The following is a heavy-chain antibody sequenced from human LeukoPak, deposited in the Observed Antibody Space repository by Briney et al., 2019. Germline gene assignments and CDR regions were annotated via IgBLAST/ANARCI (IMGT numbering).Heavy chain of an antibody. D-gene: IGHD5-18*01. J-gene: IGHJ4*02. CDR1: GYTFTSYD. Sequence: ASVTVSCRASGYTFTSYDINWVRQATGQGLEWMGWMNPNSGNTGYAQKFQGRVTMTRNTSISTAYMELSSLRSEDTAVYYCARGRWGYSYGHYFDYWGQGTLVTVSS. V-gene: IGHV1-8*01. CDR3: ARGRWGYSYGHYFDY. CDR2: MNPNSGNT.